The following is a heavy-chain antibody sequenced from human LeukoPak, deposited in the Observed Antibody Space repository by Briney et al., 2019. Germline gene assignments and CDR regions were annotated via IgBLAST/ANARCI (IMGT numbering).Heavy chain of an antibody. CDR2: IYYSGST. V-gene: IGHV4-59*02. D-gene: IGHD1-1*01. Sequence: SETPSLTCTVSGGSVSSYYWSWIRQPPGKGLEWIGYIYYSGSTNYNPSLKSRVTISADTSKNQFSLKLSSVTAADTAVYYCARDRTGTYDYWGQGTPVTVSS. CDR3: ARDRTGTYDY. J-gene: IGHJ4*02. CDR1: GGSVSSYY.